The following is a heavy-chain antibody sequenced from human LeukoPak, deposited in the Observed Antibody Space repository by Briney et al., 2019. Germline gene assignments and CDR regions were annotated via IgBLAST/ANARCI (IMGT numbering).Heavy chain of an antibody. D-gene: IGHD6-19*01. V-gene: IGHV3-30-3*01. CDR3: ARAARGYSSGWSLGY. J-gene: IGHJ4*02. Sequence: GGSLRLSCAASGFTFSSYAMHWVRQAPGKGLEWVAVISYDGSNKYYADSVKGRFTTSRDNSKNTLYLQMNSLRAEDTAVYYCARAARGYSSGWSLGYWGQGTLVTVSS. CDR2: ISYDGSNK. CDR1: GFTFSSYA.